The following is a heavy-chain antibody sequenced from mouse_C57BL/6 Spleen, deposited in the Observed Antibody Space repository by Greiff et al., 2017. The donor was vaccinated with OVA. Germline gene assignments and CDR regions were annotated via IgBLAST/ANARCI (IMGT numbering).Heavy chain of an antibody. CDR2: ISDGGSYT. D-gene: IGHD1-1*01. CDR3: ARNSPYYYGSRYFDV. V-gene: IGHV5-4*03. CDR1: GFTFSSYA. J-gene: IGHJ1*03. Sequence: EVKLVESGGGLVKPGGSLKLSCAASGFTFSSYAMSWVRQTPEKRLEWVATISDGGSYTYYPDNVKGRFTISRDNAKNNLYLQMSHLKSEDTAMYYCARNSPYYYGSRYFDVWGTGTTVTVSS.